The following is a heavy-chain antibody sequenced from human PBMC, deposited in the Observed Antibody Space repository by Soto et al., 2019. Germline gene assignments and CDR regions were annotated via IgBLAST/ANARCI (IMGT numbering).Heavy chain of an antibody. CDR3: ARVVVITTSFVYYYYGMDV. D-gene: IGHD3-22*01. CDR2: IIPIFGTA. J-gene: IGHJ6*02. V-gene: IGHV1-69*01. CDR1: GGTFSSYA. Sequence: QVQLVQSGAEGKKPGSSVKVSCKASGGTFSSYAISWVRQAPGQGLEWMGGIIPIFGTANYAQKFQGRVTITADESTSTAYMELSSLRSEDTALYYCARVVVITTSFVYYYYGMDVWGQGTTVTVSS.